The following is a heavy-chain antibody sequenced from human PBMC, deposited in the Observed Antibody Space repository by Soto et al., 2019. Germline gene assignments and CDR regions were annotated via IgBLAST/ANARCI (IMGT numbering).Heavy chain of an antibody. D-gene: IGHD3-10*01. Sequence: QVQLQQSGPGLVKPSQTLSLTCTVSGASITRDGYYWSWLRQHPGKGLEWIGHIYYSGNTYYDLSLGRRLTISVDTSKNQFSLRLTSVTAADTAVYYCARTVGSGSPDFDYWGQGTLVTVSS. V-gene: IGHV4-31*03. J-gene: IGHJ4*02. CDR2: IYYSGNT. CDR3: ARTVGSGSPDFDY. CDR1: GASITRDGYY.